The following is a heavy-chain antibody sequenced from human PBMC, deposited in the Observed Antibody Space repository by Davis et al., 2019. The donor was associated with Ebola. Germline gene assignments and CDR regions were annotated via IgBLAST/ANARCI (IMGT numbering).Heavy chain of an antibody. D-gene: IGHD3-22*01. J-gene: IGHJ4*02. CDR1: GGSFSGYY. V-gene: IGHV4-59*12. CDR2: IYYSGST. CDR3: ARALYYYDSSGYYSY. Sequence: MPSETLSLTCAVYGGSFSGYYWSWIRQPPGKGLEWIGDIYYSGSTNYNPSLKSRVTISVDTSKNQFSLKLSSVTAADTAVYYCARALYYYDSSGYYSYWGQGTLVTVSS.